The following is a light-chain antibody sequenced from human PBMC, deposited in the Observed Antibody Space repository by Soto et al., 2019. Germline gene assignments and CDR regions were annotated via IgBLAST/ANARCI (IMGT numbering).Light chain of an antibody. CDR1: SRDVGGYNY. V-gene: IGLV2-14*01. CDR2: EVS. J-gene: IGLJ1*01. CDR3: SSYTRSSTHV. Sequence: QSVLTQPASVPGSPGQSMTISCTGTSRDVGGYNYVSWYQQHPGKVPKLMIYEVSHRPSGVFNRFSGSKSGNTASLTISGLQAEDEADYYCSSYTRSSTHVFGTGTKVTVL.